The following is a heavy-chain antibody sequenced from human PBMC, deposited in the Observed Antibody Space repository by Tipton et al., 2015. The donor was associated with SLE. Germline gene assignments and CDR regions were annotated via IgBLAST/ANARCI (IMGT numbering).Heavy chain of an antibody. CDR2: INHSGST. D-gene: IGHD3-22*01. Sequence: TLSLTCAVYGGSFSGYYWSWIRQPPGKGLEWIGEINHSGSTNHNPSLKSRVTISVDTSKNQFSLKLSSVTAADTAVYYCARVIPSYYDSSGFDYWGQGTLVTVTS. V-gene: IGHV4-34*01. J-gene: IGHJ4*02. CDR1: GGSFSGYY. CDR3: ARVIPSYYDSSGFDY.